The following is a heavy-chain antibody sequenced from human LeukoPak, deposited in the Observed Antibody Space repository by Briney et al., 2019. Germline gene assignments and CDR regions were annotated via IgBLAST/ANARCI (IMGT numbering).Heavy chain of an antibody. CDR1: GFTFSSYG. Sequence: KPGETLRLSCAASGFTFSSYGMSWVRQAPGKGLEWVSSISSSSSYIYYADSVKGRFTISRDNAKNSLYLQMNSLRAEDTAVYYCARDGPYYYDSSGYYYAPPDAFDIWGQGTMVTVSS. CDR3: ARDGPYYYDSSGYYYAPPDAFDI. CDR2: ISSSSSYI. V-gene: IGHV3-21*01. D-gene: IGHD3-22*01. J-gene: IGHJ3*02.